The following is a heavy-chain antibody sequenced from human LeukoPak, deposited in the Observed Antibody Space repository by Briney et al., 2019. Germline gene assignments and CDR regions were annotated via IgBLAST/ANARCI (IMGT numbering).Heavy chain of an antibody. V-gene: IGHV1-2*02. D-gene: IGHD1-14*01. J-gene: IGHJ4*02. Sequence: VASVKVSCKASGYTFTGYYMHWGRQAPGQGLEWMGWINPNSGGTNYAQEFQGRVSMTGDTSISTGYMELSRLTSDDTAVYYCATNPTPYNQNPLGSCDYWGQGVLVTVSS. CDR3: ATNPTPYNQNPLGSCDY. CDR2: INPNSGGT. CDR1: GYTFTGYY.